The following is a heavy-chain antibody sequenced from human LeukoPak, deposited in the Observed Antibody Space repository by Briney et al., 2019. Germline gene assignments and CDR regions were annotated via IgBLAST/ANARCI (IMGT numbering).Heavy chain of an antibody. V-gene: IGHV3-23*01. CDR1: GFTFNNYA. Sequence: GGSLRLSCAASGFTFNNYAMNWVRQAPGKGLEWVSSISGSGETTYYADSAKGRFTISRDNSQNTLYLQMNSLRAEDTAVYYCARDYADYVGYFFFDYWGQGTLVTVSS. D-gene: IGHD4-17*01. J-gene: IGHJ4*02. CDR2: ISGSGETT. CDR3: ARDYADYVGYFFFDY.